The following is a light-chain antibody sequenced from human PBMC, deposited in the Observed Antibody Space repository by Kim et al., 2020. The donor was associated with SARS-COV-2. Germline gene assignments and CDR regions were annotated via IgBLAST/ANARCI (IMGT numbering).Light chain of an antibody. CDR2: AAS. V-gene: IGKV1-12*01. CDR3: QQAKGFPLT. J-gene: IGKJ4*01. Sequence: DIQMTQSPSSVSASVGDRVTITCRASQDISTWLAWYQQKPGKAPNLLIYAASSLQSGVPSRFSGTGSGTDFTLTISSLQPEDFATYYCQQAKGFPLTFGGGTKVDIK. CDR1: QDISTW.